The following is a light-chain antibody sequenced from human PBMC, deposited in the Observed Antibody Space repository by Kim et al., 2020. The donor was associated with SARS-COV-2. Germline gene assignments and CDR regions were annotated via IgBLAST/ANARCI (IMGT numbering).Light chain of an antibody. V-gene: IGLV1-51*01. CDR2: DSN. CDR3: GTWDSSLSAV. CDR1: SSNIGNNY. Sequence: QSVLTQPPSVSAAPGQKVTISCSGSSSNIGNNYVSWYQQLPGAAPKILIYDSNKRPSGIPDRFSGSKSGTSASLGITGLQTGDEADYYCGTWDSSLSAVFGGGTQLTVL. J-gene: IGLJ3*02.